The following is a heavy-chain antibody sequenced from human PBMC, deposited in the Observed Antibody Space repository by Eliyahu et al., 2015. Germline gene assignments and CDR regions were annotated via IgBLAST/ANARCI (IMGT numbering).Heavy chain of an antibody. Sequence: QVQLVESGGGVVQPGXSXRLXXTASXFXFSSYVMHWVRQAPGKGLEXVAVVSYDGSSEFYADSVKGRFTISRDNSMNTLFLQMNSLRVEDTAVYYCATERWPQSFDYWGQGTLVTVSS. CDR3: ATERWPQSFDY. CDR1: XFXFSSYV. CDR2: VSYDGSSE. D-gene: IGHD5-24*01. V-gene: IGHV3-33*01. J-gene: IGHJ4*02.